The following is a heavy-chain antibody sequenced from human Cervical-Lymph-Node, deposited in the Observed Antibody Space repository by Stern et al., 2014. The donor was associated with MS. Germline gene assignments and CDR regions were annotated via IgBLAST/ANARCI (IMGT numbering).Heavy chain of an antibody. J-gene: IGHJ1*01. CDR1: GLTFSSYA. CDR3: AKDRESSGWSEYLQH. V-gene: IGHV3-23*04. Sequence: VQLVESGGGLVQPGGSLRLSCAVSGLTFSSYAISWVRQAPGKGLEWVSSISGSGGSTYYADSVKGRFTISRDNSKNTLYLQMDSLRAEDTAVYYCAKDRESSGWSEYLQHWGQGTLVTVSS. CDR2: ISGSGGST. D-gene: IGHD6-13*01.